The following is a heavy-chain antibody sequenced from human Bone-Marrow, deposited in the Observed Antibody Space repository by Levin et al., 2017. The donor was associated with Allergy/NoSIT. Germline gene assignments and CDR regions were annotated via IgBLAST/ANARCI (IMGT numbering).Heavy chain of an antibody. D-gene: IGHD2-15*01. Sequence: NPGESLKISCKASGGTFSSYAISWVRQAPGQGLEWMGRIIPILGIANYAQKFQGRVTITADKSTSTAYMELSSLRSEDTAVYYCAIRYCSGGSCYRPDFDYWGQGTLVTVSS. J-gene: IGHJ4*02. CDR2: IIPILGIA. V-gene: IGHV1-69*04. CDR1: GGTFSSYA. CDR3: AIRYCSGGSCYRPDFDY.